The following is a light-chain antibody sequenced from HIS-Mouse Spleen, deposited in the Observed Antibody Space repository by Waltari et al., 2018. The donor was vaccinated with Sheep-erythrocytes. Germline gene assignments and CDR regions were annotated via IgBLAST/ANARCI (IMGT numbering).Light chain of an antibody. CDR2: DVS. CDR1: SSDVGGYNY. CDR3: CSYAGSYNHV. J-gene: IGLJ1*01. V-gene: IGLV2-11*01. Sequence: QSALTQPRPVSGSPGQSVTISCTGTSSDVGGYNYVHWYQQHPGKAPKLLIYDVSKRPSGVPDRFSSSKSGNTASLTISGLQAEDEADYYCCSYAGSYNHVFATGTKVTVL.